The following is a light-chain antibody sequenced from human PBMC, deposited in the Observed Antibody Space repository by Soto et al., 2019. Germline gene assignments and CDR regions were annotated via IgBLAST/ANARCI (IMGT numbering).Light chain of an antibody. CDR1: SSDFGGYNY. CDR2: EVS. V-gene: IGLV2-14*01. CDR3: SSYTTSSTLVV. J-gene: IGLJ3*02. Sequence: QSALTQPASVSGSPGQSVTISCTGTSSDFGGYNYVSWYQQHPGKAPKLMIYEVSYRPSGVSDRFSGSKSGNTASLTISGRQAEDEADYYCSSYTTSSTLVVFGGGTKLTVL.